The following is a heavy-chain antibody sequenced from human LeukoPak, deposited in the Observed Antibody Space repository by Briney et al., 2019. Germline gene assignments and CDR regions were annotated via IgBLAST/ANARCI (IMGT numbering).Heavy chain of an antibody. CDR3: ARAVGYYDFWSGHAMEYYFDY. CDR1: GFTFSSYA. Sequence: GGSLRLSCAASGFTFSSYAMHWVRQATGKGLEWVSAIGTAGDTYYPGSVKGRFTISRENAKNSLYLQMNSLRAGDTAVYYCARAVGYYDFWSGHAMEYYFDYWGQGTLVTVSS. D-gene: IGHD3-3*01. J-gene: IGHJ4*02. CDR2: IGTAGDT. V-gene: IGHV3-13*01.